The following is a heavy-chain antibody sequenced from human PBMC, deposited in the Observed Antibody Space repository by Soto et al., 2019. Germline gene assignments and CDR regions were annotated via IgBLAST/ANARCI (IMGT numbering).Heavy chain of an antibody. CDR1: GYSFTSYW. D-gene: IGHD3-22*01. CDR2: IYPGDSDT. Sequence: GESLKISCKGSGYSFTSYWIGWVRQMPGKGLEWMGIIYPGDSDTRYSPSFQGQVTISADKSISTAYLQWSSLKASDTAMYYCARPNSSGCAHDAFDIWGQGTMVTVSS. V-gene: IGHV5-51*01. J-gene: IGHJ3*02. CDR3: ARPNSSGCAHDAFDI.